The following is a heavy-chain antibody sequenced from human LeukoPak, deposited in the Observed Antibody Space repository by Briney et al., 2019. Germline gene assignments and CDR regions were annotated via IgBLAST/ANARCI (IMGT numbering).Heavy chain of an antibody. CDR1: GFTLNNNY. Sequence: PGGSLRLSCAASGFTLNNNYMSWVRQAPGEGLEWVSVIYTGGGAYYADSMRGRFTISRDNSKNTLYLQMNSLRVEDTAIYYCARVDYWGQGTLVTVSS. J-gene: IGHJ4*02. CDR3: ARVDY. V-gene: IGHV3-53*01. CDR2: IYTGGGA.